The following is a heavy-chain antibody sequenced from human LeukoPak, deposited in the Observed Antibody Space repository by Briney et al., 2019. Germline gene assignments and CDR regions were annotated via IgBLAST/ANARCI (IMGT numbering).Heavy chain of an antibody. V-gene: IGHV3-23*01. J-gene: IGHJ4*02. CDR1: GFTFSSYA. CDR2: ISGSGGST. Sequence: GGSLRLSCAASGFTFSSYAMSWVRQAPGKGLEWVSAISGSGGSTYYADSVKGRFTISRDNSRNTLYLQMNSLRAEDTAVYYCAKWTTFILAFDYWGQGTLVTVSS. CDR3: AKWTTFILAFDY. D-gene: IGHD3-16*01.